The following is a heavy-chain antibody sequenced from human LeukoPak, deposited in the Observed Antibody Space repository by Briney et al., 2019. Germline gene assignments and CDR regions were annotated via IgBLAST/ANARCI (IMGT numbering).Heavy chain of an antibody. CDR1: GDSITSYY. J-gene: IGHJ5*02. CDR3: AREGNGDFAR. D-gene: IGHD4-17*01. V-gene: IGHV4-4*07. CDR2: IYSSGST. Sequence: MASETLSLTCTVSGDSITSYYWSWIRQPAGKGLEWIGRIYSSGSTNYNPSLNSRVTMSLDTSKNLFSLKLSSVTAADTAVYYCAREGNGDFARWGQGTLVTVSS.